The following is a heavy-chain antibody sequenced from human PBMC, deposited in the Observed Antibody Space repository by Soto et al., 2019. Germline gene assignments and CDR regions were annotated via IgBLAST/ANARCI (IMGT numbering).Heavy chain of an antibody. V-gene: IGHV3-49*03. CDR1: GXTFGDYA. Sequence: RRLSCTASGXTFGDYAMSWFRQAPGKGLEWVGFIRSKAYGGTTEYAASVKGRFTISRDDSKSIAYLQMNSLKTEDTAVYYCTRIAPYDYSNYQVDYFDYWGQGTLVTVSS. CDR3: TRIAPYDYSNYQVDYFDY. J-gene: IGHJ4*02. CDR2: IRSKAYGGTT. D-gene: IGHD4-4*01.